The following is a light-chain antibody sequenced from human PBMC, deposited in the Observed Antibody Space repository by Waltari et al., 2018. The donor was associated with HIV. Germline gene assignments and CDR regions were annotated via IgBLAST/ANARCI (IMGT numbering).Light chain of an antibody. CDR1: SSNIGSNS. CDR3: AAWDDSLNGPGYV. CDR2: SNN. V-gene: IGLV1-44*01. Sequence: QSVLTQPPSASGTPGQTVIISCSGSSSNIGSNSVNWYQHLPGTAPKLLIYSNNQRPSGGPDRCSGSKSGTSASLAISGLQSEDEADYYCAAWDDSLNGPGYVFGAGTRVTVL. J-gene: IGLJ1*01.